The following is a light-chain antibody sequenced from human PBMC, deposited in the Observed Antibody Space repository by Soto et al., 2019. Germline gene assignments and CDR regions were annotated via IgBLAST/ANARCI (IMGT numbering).Light chain of an antibody. CDR3: QHYADSPHT. V-gene: IGKV3-20*01. CDR1: QSVRSGS. J-gene: IGKJ2*01. CDR2: GAS. Sequence: EIVLTQSPGSLSLSPREGATLSCRASQSVRSGSLAWYQQKPGQAPRLLIYGASSRATDIPDRFSGSGYGTDFILTISRLEPEDFAVYYCQHYADSPHTFGQGTKLEIK.